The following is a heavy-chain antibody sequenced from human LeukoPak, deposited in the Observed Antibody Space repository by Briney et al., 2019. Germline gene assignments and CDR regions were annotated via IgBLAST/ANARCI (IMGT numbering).Heavy chain of an antibody. J-gene: IGHJ4*02. CDR3: AKDAQRGFDYSNSLEY. Sequence: GGSLRLSCAASGFIFSHYGMHWVRQAPGKGLEWVAVIWHDGSSKYYADSVKGRFTISRDNSENTVYLQMNSLRAEDTAVYYCAKDAQRGFDYSNSLEYWGQGDLVTASS. D-gene: IGHD4-11*01. V-gene: IGHV3-33*06. CDR2: IWHDGSSK. CDR1: GFIFSHYG.